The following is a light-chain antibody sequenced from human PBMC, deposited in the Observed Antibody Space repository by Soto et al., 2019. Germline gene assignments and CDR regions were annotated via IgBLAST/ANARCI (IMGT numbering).Light chain of an antibody. CDR3: QQYDSYSWT. J-gene: IGKJ1*01. CDR1: QSISSW. V-gene: IGKV1-5*01. Sequence: DIQLTQSPSTLSGSVGDRVTITCRASQSISSWLAWYQQKPGKAPKLLIYDASSLESGVPSRFSGSGSGTEFTLTISSLQTDDFASYYCQQYDSYSWTFGQGTKVDI. CDR2: DAS.